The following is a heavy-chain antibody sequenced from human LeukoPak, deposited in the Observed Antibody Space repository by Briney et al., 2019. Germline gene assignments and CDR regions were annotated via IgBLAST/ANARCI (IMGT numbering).Heavy chain of an antibody. V-gene: IGHV3-20*04. J-gene: IGHJ6*03. Sequence: GGSLRLSCAASGFTFDDYGMSWVRQAPGKGLEWVSGINWNGGSTGYADSVKGRFTISRDNAKNSLYLQMNSLRAEDTALYYCTGSSPNYYYYMDVWGKGTTVTVSS. CDR3: TGSSPNYYYYMDV. D-gene: IGHD6-6*01. CDR1: GFTFDDYG. CDR2: INWNGGST.